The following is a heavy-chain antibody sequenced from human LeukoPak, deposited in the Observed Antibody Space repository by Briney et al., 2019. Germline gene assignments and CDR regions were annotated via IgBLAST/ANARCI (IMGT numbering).Heavy chain of an antibody. CDR3: ARAYSSSWYFNWFDP. V-gene: IGHV4-59*08. Sequence: SETLSLTCTVSGGSISSYDWSWIRQPPGKGLEWIGYIYYRGSTNYNPSLKSRVAISVDTSKNQFSLKLSSVTAADTAVYYCARAYSSSWYFNWFDPWGQGTLVTVSS. CDR1: GGSISSYD. D-gene: IGHD6-13*01. CDR2: IYYRGST. J-gene: IGHJ5*02.